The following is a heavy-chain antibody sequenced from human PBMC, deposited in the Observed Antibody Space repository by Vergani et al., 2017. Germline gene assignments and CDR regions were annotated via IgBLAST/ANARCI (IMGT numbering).Heavy chain of an antibody. Sequence: QVQLVQSGAEVRKPRASVKVSCKASGYTFTDFYMHWVRQAPGQGLEWMGWINPNTGGTNYALKFQGRVTMTRDTSSSTAYMELSRLRSDDTAVYSCARVGGLGSHDKDYYYDGMDVWGQGTTVTVSS. D-gene: IGHD3-16*01. CDR2: INPNTGGT. CDR1: GYTFTDFY. CDR3: ARVGGLGSHDKDYYYDGMDV. J-gene: IGHJ6*02. V-gene: IGHV1-2*02.